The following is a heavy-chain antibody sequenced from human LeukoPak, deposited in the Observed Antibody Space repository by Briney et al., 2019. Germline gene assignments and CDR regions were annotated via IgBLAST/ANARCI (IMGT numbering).Heavy chain of an antibody. Sequence: ASMKVSCKSSGFTFTDHYIHWVRQGPVQGLEWMGYIGPHSTFTSSPQEFQGRVTMTRDASMSTAYMELTRLTSDDTAVYYCVREGEGPLSKDFDYWGQGTLVTVSS. J-gene: IGHJ4*02. CDR1: GFTFTDHY. CDR2: IGPHSTFT. V-gene: IGHV1-2*02. D-gene: IGHD2/OR15-2a*01. CDR3: VREGEGPLSKDFDY.